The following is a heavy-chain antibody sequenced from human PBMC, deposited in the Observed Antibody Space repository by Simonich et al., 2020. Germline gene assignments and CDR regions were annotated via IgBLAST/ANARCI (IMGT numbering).Heavy chain of an antibody. CDR3: ARGGLGHWYFDL. CDR1: GYTFTGYY. J-gene: IGHJ2*01. Sequence: QVQLVQSGAEVKKPGASVKVSCKASGYTFTGYYMHWVRQAPGQGLEWMGWINPSSGGTNYAQKFQGRVTMTRDTSISTAYRELSRLRSDDTAVYYCARGGLGHWYFDLWGRGTLVTVSS. D-gene: IGHD6-25*01. V-gene: IGHV1-2*02. CDR2: INPSSGGT.